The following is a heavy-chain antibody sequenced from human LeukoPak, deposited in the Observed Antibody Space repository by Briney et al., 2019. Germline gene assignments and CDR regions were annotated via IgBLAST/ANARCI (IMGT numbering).Heavy chain of an antibody. D-gene: IGHD2-21*02. Sequence: ASVRVSCKTSGYTFSNYGFSWVRQAPGQGLEWMGWISANNGNTNYAQKLQGRVTMTTDTSTSTAYMELRSLRSDDTAAYYCARDGDWARSSDYWGQGTLVTVSS. J-gene: IGHJ4*02. CDR2: ISANNGNT. CDR3: ARDGDWARSSDY. V-gene: IGHV1-18*01. CDR1: GYTFSNYG.